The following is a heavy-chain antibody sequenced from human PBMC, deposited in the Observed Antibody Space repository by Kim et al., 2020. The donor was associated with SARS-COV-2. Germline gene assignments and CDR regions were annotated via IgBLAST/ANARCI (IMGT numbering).Heavy chain of an antibody. D-gene: IGHD1-1*01. CDR1: GFSFSNSG. CDR2: IRSTGDNT. J-gene: IGHJ4*02. V-gene: IGHV3-23*01. CDR3: AKAGIGWFFGH. Sequence: GGSLRLSCAASGFSFSNSGMNWVRQAPGKGLEWVSSIRSTGDNTQYADSVKGRFTISRDNSKNTLYLQMNSLKAAEPALYYCAKAGIGWFFGHWGQGTLV.